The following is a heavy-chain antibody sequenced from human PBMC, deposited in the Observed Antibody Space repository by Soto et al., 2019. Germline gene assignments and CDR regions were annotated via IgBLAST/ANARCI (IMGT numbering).Heavy chain of an antibody. D-gene: IGHD3-22*01. J-gene: IGHJ4*02. CDR1: GFTFSSYA. Sequence: GGSLRLSCAASGFTFSSYAMSWVRQAPGKWLEWVSAISGSGGSTYYADSVKGRFTISRDNSKNTLYLQMNSLRAEDTAVYYCAKDIDYYDSSGYQDYWGQGXLVTVSS. V-gene: IGHV3-23*01. CDR3: AKDIDYYDSSGYQDY. CDR2: ISGSGGST.